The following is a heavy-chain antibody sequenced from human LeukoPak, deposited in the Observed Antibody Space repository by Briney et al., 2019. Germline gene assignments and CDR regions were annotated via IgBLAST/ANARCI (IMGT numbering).Heavy chain of an antibody. D-gene: IGHD6-13*01. CDR1: GGSVSSGNYY. J-gene: IGHJ4*02. Sequence: SETLSLTCTVSGGSVSSGNYYWSWVRQPPGKGLEWIGYIYYSGSANYNPSLKSRVTMSVDMSKNQFSLKLSSLTAADTAVYYCARDSAGLRYWGQGTLVTVSS. V-gene: IGHV4-61*01. CDR2: IYYSGSA. CDR3: ARDSAGLRY.